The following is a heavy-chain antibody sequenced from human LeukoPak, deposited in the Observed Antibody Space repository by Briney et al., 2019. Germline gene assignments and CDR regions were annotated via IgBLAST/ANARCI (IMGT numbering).Heavy chain of an antibody. CDR3: ARGPWYYDSSGYYRIYYFDY. J-gene: IGHJ4*02. D-gene: IGHD3-22*01. V-gene: IGHV4-59*08. CDR1: GGSISSYY. Sequence: SETLSLTCTVSGGSISSYYWSWIRQPPGKGLEWIGYIYYSGSTNYNPSLKSRVTISVDTSKNQFSLKLSSVTAADTAVYYCARGPWYYDSSGYYRIYYFDYWGQGTLVTVSS. CDR2: IYYSGST.